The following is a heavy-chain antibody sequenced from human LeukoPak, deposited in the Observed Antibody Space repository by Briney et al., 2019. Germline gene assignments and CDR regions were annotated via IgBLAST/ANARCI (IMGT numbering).Heavy chain of an antibody. V-gene: IGHV4-34*01. CDR3: AATYYYDSSGYSVDAFDI. J-gene: IGHJ3*02. D-gene: IGHD3-22*01. CDR2: INHSGST. CDR1: GGSFSGYY. Sequence: SETLSLTCAVYGGSFSGYYWSWIRQPPGKGLEWIGEINHSGSTNYNPSLKSRVTISVDTSKNQFSLKLSSVTAADTAVYYCAATYYYDSSGYSVDAFDIWGQGTMVTASS.